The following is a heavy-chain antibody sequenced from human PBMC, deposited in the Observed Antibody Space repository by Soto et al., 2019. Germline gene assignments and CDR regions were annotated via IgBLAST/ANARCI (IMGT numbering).Heavy chain of an antibody. CDR3: ARGRRRAFDI. CDR2: INPSGGST. Sequence: SVKVSCKASGYTFTSYYMHWVRQAPGQGLEWMGIINPSGGSTSYAQKFQGRVTMTRNTSISTAYMELSSLRSEDTAVYYCARGRRRAFDIWGQGTMVTVSS. V-gene: IGHV1-46*01. CDR1: GYTFTSYY. J-gene: IGHJ3*02.